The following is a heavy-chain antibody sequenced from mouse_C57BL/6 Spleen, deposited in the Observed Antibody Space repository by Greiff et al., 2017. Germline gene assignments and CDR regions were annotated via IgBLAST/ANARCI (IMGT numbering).Heavy chain of an antibody. D-gene: IGHD2-1*01. J-gene: IGHJ1*03. CDR1: GYTFTSYW. V-gene: IGHV1-55*01. CDR3: ARDYYGNYGFDV. Sequence: VQLQQPGAELVKPGASVKMSCKASGYTFTSYWITWVKQRPRQGLEWIGDIYPGSGSTNYNEKFKSKATLTVDTSSSTAYMQLSSLTSEDSAVYYCARDYYGNYGFDVWGTGTTVTVSS. CDR2: IYPGSGST.